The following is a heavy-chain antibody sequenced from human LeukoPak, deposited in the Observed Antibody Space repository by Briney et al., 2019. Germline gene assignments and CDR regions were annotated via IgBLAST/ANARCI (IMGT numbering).Heavy chain of an antibody. J-gene: IGHJ3*02. D-gene: IGHD3-3*01. CDR2: ISSSSSTI. CDR1: GFTFSSYS. Sequence: GGSLRLSCAASGFTFSSYSMNWVRQAPGKGLEWVSYISSSSSTIYYADSAKGRFTISRDNAKNSLYLQMNSLRAEDTAVYYCAREITRPYYDFWSGYYTGAFDIWGQGTMVTVSS. V-gene: IGHV3-48*01. CDR3: AREITRPYYDFWSGYYTGAFDI.